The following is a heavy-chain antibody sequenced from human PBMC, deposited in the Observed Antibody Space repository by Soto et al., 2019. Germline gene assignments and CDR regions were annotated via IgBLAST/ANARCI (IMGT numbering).Heavy chain of an antibody. V-gene: IGHV4-30-4*01. CDR2: IYYSGST. CDR1: GGSISSGDYY. CDR3: ARASPVAETDY. J-gene: IGHJ4*02. D-gene: IGHD2-15*01. Sequence: QVQLQESGPGLVKPSQTLSLTCTVSGGSISSGDYYWSWIRQPPGKGLEWIGYIYYSGSTYYNPSLKSRVTTSVDTSKNQFSMKLSSVTAADTAVYYGARASPVAETDYWGQGTLVTVSS.